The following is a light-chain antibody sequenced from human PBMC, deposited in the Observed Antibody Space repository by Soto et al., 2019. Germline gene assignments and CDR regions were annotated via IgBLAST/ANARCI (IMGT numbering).Light chain of an antibody. V-gene: IGLV2-14*01. CDR2: GVS. J-gene: IGLJ2*01. CDR3: SSYRSSTTLGV. Sequence: QSALTQPASVSGSPGQSITISCTGTSSDVGGYNYVSWYQQHPGKAPKLMIYGVSNRPSGVSDRFSGSKSGNTASLTISGLQAEDEADYYCSSYRSSTTLGVFGGGTKLTVL. CDR1: SSDVGGYNY.